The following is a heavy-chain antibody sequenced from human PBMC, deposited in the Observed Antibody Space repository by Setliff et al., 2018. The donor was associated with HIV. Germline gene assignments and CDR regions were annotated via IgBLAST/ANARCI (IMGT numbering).Heavy chain of an antibody. J-gene: IGHJ6*02. CDR1: GGPFTSSS. D-gene: IGHD3-9*01. Sequence: GASVKVSCKASGGPFTSSSIGWVRQAPGQGLEWMGRIIPILGVPRYAQKFQGRVTITADKSTSTSYMHLSSLRAEDTAVYFCASTSSPPDILTGYWGWYGMDVWGQGTTVTVSS. CDR2: IIPILGVP. CDR3: ASTSSPPDILTGYWGWYGMDV. V-gene: IGHV1-69*02.